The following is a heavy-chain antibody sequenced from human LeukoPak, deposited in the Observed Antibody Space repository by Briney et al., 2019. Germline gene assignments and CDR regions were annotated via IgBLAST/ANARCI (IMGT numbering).Heavy chain of an antibody. J-gene: IGHJ4*02. CDR1: GGTFSSYA. Sequence: SVKVSCKASGGTFSSYAISWVRQAPGQGLEWMGGIIPIFGTANYAQKFQGRVTITADESTSTAYMELSSLRSEDTAVYYCARGVRGYCSGTSCHTFDYWGQGTLVTVSS. CDR2: IIPIFGTA. V-gene: IGHV1-69*13. D-gene: IGHD2-2*02. CDR3: ARGVRGYCSGTSCHTFDY.